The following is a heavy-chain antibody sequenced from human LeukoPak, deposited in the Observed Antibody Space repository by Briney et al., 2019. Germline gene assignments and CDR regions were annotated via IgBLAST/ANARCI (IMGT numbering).Heavy chain of an antibody. CDR3: ARDGLVGAPLYHDY. V-gene: IGHV3-48*01. J-gene: IGHJ4*02. CDR2: ISSSSSTI. D-gene: IGHD1-26*01. Sequence: GGSLRLSCAASGFTFSSYSMNWVRQAPGKGLEWVSYISSSSSTIYYADSVKGRFTISRDNAKNSLYLQMNSLRAEDTAVYYCARDGLVGAPLYHDYWGQGTLVTVSS. CDR1: GFTFSSYS.